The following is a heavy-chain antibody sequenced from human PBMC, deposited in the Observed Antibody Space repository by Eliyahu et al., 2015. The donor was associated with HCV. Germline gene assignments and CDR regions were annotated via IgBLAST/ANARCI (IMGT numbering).Heavy chain of an antibody. Sequence: QVQLVESGGGVVQPGRSLRLSCAASGFTFSXXXMHWXRQAPGKGLEWVAVIWYDGSNKYYXDSVKGRFTISRDNSKNTLYLQMNSLRAEDTAVYYCARNTDYYDSSGYKLGDYYGMDVWGQGTTVTISS. V-gene: IGHV3-33*01. D-gene: IGHD3-22*01. CDR2: IWYDGSNK. J-gene: IGHJ6*02. CDR3: ARNTDYYDSSGYKLGDYYGMDV. CDR1: GFTFSXXX.